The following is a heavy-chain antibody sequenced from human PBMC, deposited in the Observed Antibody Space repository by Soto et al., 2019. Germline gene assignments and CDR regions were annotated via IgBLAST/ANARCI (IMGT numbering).Heavy chain of an antibody. Sequence: QVQLVESGGGVVQPGTSLRVSCVGSGFTFRSYVIHWVRQAPGKGLEWVALTSYDGRDKYYADSVRGRFTISRDNYRNTVDLRMESLKLEDTALYYCARWGTTGGLDVWGQGTLVSVSS. CDR2: TSYDGRDK. J-gene: IGHJ1*01. CDR1: GFTFRSYV. D-gene: IGHD3-16*01. CDR3: ARWGTTGGLDV. V-gene: IGHV3-30*19.